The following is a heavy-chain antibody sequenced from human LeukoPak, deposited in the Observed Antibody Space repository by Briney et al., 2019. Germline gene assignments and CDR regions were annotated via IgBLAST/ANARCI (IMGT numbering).Heavy chain of an antibody. Sequence: GGSLRLSCAASGFTFSSYGMHWVRQAPGKGLEWVAVIWYDGSYKYYADSVKGRFTISRDNSKNTLYLQVDSLRAEGTAVYYCAKGGKWDVTPFDYWGQGTLVTVSS. CDR3: AKGGKWDVTPFDY. CDR2: IWYDGSYK. J-gene: IGHJ4*02. CDR1: GFTFSSYG. V-gene: IGHV3-33*06. D-gene: IGHD1-26*01.